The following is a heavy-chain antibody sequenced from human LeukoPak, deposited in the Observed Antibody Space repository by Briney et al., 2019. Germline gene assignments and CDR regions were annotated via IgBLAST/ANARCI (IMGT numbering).Heavy chain of an antibody. Sequence: PGGSLRLSCAASGFTVSSNYMSWVRQAPGKGLEWVSVIYSGGSTYYADSVKGRLTISRDNSKNTLYLQMNSLRAEDTAVYYCAKDSGTTKNYYYYYMDVWGKGTTVTVSS. J-gene: IGHJ6*03. CDR2: IYSGGST. V-gene: IGHV3-53*01. CDR1: GFTVSSNY. D-gene: IGHD1-1*01. CDR3: AKDSGTTKNYYYYYMDV.